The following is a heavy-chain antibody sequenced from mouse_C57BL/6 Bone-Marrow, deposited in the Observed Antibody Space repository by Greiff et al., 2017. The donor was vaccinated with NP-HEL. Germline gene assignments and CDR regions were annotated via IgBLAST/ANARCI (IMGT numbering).Heavy chain of an antibody. CDR3: ARHYYGSSLDY. CDR1: GFTFSDYY. J-gene: IGHJ2*01. CDR2: ISNGGGST. Sequence: DVKVEESGGGLVQPGGSLKLSCAASGFTFSDYYMYWVRQTPEKRLEWVAYISNGGGSTYYPDTVKGRFTISRDNAKNTLYLQMSRLKSEDTAMYYCARHYYGSSLDYWGQGTTLTVSS. D-gene: IGHD1-1*01. V-gene: IGHV5-12*01.